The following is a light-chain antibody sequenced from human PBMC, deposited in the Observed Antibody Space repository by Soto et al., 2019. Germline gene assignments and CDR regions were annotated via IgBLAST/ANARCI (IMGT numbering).Light chain of an antibody. Sequence: EIVMTQSPATLSLSPGDTATLSCRASQSVDTNLAGYLQKPGQAPRRLMYGVSTWGTGVTARFSGSGSGTEFTLTISSLQSEDFSIYYCQQYKSWPITFGQGTLLEI. CDR2: GVS. J-gene: IGKJ5*01. V-gene: IGKV3D-15*01. CDR1: QSVDTN. CDR3: QQYKSWPIT.